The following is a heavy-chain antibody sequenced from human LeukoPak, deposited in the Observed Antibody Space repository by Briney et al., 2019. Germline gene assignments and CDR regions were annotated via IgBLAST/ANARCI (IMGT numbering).Heavy chain of an antibody. CDR2: IYYSGST. V-gene: IGHV4-59*12. D-gene: IGHD2-15*01. CDR3: ASGRFYCSGGSCYSRYYYYGMDV. CDR1: GGSISSYY. Sequence: SETLSLTCTVSGGSISSYYWSWIRQPPGKGLEWIGYIYYSGSTNYNPSLKSRVTISVDTSKNQFSLKLSSVTAADTAVYYCASGRFYCSGGSCYSRYYYYGMDVWGQGTTVTVSS. J-gene: IGHJ6*02.